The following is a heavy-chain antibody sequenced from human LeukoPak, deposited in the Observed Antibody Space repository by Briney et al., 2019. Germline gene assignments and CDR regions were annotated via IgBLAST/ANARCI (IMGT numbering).Heavy chain of an antibody. CDR2: ISSSGSTI. V-gene: IGHV3-11*01. J-gene: IGHJ4*02. D-gene: IGHD5-12*01. CDR1: GFTLSDYY. CDR3: ARLPKWLRPRSY. Sequence: GGSLRLSCAASGFTLSDYYMSWIRQAPGKGLEWVSYISSSGSTIYYADSVKGRFTISRDNAKNSLYLQMNSLRAEDTAVYYCARLPKWLRPRSYWGQGTLVTVSS.